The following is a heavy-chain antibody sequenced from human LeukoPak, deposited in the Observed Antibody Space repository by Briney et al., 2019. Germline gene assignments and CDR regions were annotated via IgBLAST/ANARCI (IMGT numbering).Heavy chain of an antibody. J-gene: IGHJ3*02. CDR1: GFTFSSYA. CDR3: AREGATYYYDSSGFDAFDI. D-gene: IGHD3-22*01. CDR2: ISYDGSHK. Sequence: SGRSLRLSCAASGFTFSSYAMHWVRQAPGKGLEWVAVISYDGSHKYYADSVKGRFTISRDNSKNTLYLQMNSLRAEDTAVYYCAREGATYYYDSSGFDAFDIWGQGTMVTVSS. V-gene: IGHV3-30-3*01.